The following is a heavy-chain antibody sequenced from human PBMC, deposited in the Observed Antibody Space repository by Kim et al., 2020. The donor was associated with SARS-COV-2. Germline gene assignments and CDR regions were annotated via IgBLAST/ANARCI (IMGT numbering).Heavy chain of an antibody. V-gene: IGHV1-3*01. CDR3: ARLPGSVSTPDLDF. J-gene: IGHJ4*02. Sequence: ASVKVSCKTSGYTFTASGVRWVRQAPGQRLEWLGWINAGTGNTMYSQKFQDKVTITRDTSETTAYMELNSLRFEDTAVYYCARLPGSVSTPDLDFWGQGTLVTVSS. D-gene: IGHD3-10*01. CDR1: GYTFTASG. CDR2: INAGTGNT.